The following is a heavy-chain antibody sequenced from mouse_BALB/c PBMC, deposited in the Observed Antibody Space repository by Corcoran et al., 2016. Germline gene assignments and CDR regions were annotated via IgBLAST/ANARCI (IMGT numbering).Heavy chain of an antibody. V-gene: IGHV10-1*02. D-gene: IGHD2-10*02. Sequence: EVQLVESGGDLVQPGGSLRLSCAASGFTFSDSAIHWVRQASGKGLEWVGRIRSRPNSYATAYAASLGGRFTISRDDSNNTAYLKMNSLKPEDTAVYYCTRGIGGYGMDVWGQGTTVTVSS. CDR1: GFTFSDSA. J-gene: IGHJ1*01. CDR3: TRGIGGYGMDV. CDR2: IRSRPNSYAT.